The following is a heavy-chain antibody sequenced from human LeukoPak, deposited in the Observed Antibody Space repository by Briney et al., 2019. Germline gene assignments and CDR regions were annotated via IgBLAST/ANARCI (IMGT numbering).Heavy chain of an antibody. CDR2: IIPILGIA. Sequence: SVKVSCKASGGTFSSYAISWVRQAPGQGLEWMGRIIPILGIANYAQKFQGRVTIAADKSTSTAYMELSSLRSEDMAVYYCARAVTTSGMDVWGQGTTVTVSS. D-gene: IGHD4-17*01. CDR3: ARAVTTSGMDV. J-gene: IGHJ6*02. CDR1: GGTFSSYA. V-gene: IGHV1-69*04.